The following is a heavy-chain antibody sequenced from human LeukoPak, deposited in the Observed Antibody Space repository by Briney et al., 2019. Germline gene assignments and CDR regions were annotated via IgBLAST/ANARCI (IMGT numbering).Heavy chain of an antibody. J-gene: IGHJ6*03. CDR1: GGSISSSSYC. CDR3: EATYYYDSSGYYYRPYYYYYMDV. CDR2: IYYSGST. Sequence: PSETLSLTCTVSGGSISSSSYCWGWIRQPPGRGLEGIGSIYYSGSTYYNPSLKSRVTISVDTSKNQFSLKLSSVTAADTDVYYCEATYYYDSSGYYYRPYYYYYMDVWGKGTTVTVSS. D-gene: IGHD3-22*01. V-gene: IGHV4-39*01.